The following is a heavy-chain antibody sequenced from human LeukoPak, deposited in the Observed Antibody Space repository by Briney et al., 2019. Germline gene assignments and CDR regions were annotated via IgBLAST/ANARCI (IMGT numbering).Heavy chain of an antibody. D-gene: IGHD6-19*01. CDR2: INHSGST. J-gene: IGHJ4*02. CDR1: GGSFSGYY. CDR3: ARGKIAVGNAPFDY. V-gene: IGHV4-34*01. Sequence: SETLSLTCAVYGGSFSGYYWSWIRQPPGKGLEWIGEINHSGSTNYNPSLKSRVTISVDTSKNQFSLKPSSVTAADTAVYYCARGKIAVGNAPFDYWGQGTLVTVSS.